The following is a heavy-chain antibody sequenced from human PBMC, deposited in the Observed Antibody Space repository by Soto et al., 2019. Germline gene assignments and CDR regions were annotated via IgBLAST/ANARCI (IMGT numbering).Heavy chain of an antibody. V-gene: IGHV3-23*01. CDR1: GFTFSDYA. D-gene: IGHD1-20*01. CDR2: ISATGATT. Sequence: GGSLRLSCVASGFTFSDYAMTWVRQAPGKGLEWVSVISATGATTYYADSVRGRFTISRDNSKNTLNLQMNSLRAEDTAVYYCAKDLYKYYFDYWGQGTLVTVSS. J-gene: IGHJ4*02. CDR3: AKDLYKYYFDY.